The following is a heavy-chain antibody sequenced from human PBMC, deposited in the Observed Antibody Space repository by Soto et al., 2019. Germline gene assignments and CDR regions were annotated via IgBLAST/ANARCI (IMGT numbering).Heavy chain of an antibody. J-gene: IGHJ6*02. CDR3: AGSKTRYSSSLDYYYGMDV. Sequence: XSVKVSCKASGYTFTSYAMHWVRQAPGQRLEWMGWINAGNGNTKYSQKFQGRVTITRDTSASTAYMELSSLRSEDTAVYYCAGSKTRYSSSLDYYYGMDVWGQGTTVTVSS. CDR2: INAGNGNT. D-gene: IGHD6-13*01. V-gene: IGHV1-3*01. CDR1: GYTFTSYA.